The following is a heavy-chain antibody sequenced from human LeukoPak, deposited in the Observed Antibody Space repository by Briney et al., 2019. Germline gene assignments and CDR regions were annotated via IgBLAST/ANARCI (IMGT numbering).Heavy chain of an antibody. J-gene: IGHJ4*02. CDR3: ARGSRDGYYYVGTDS. D-gene: IGHD5-24*01. Sequence: GGSLRLSCAASGFTVGSSYMNWIRQAPGKGLEWVSLVSGGGDTFYADSVKGRFTISRHSSKNTLYLEMDSLKPEDTAVYFCARGSRDGYYYVGTDSWGQGTLVTVSS. V-gene: IGHV3-53*04. CDR2: VSGGGDT. CDR1: GFTVGSSY.